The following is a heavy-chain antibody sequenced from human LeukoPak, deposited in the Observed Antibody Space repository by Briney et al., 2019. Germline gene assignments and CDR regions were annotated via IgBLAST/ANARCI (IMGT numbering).Heavy chain of an antibody. J-gene: IGHJ4*02. CDR3: VGEVGPRQMNY. V-gene: IGHV3-30-3*01. CDR2: IAYDASNE. CDR1: GFTFCSHA. Sequence: GRSLRLSCVASGFTFCSHAMHWVRQAPGKGLEWVAVIAYDASNEYYADSVKGRFTISRDNSKNTLYLQMNSLRTEDTAMYYCVGEVGPRQMNYWGQGTLVTVSS. D-gene: IGHD1-26*01.